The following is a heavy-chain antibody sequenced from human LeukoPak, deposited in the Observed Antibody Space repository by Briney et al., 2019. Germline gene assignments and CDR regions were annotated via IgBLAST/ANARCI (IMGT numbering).Heavy chain of an antibody. CDR3: ARTAARRGLS. J-gene: IGHJ4*02. CDR2: IYYSGST. Sequence: PSQTLSLTCAVSGGSISSGGYSWSWIRQPPGKGLEWIGYIYYSGSTYYNPSLKSRVTISVDTSKNQFSLKLSSVTAADTAVYYCARTAARRGLSWGQGTLVTVSS. D-gene: IGHD6-6*01. CDR1: GGSISSGGYS. V-gene: IGHV4-30-4*07.